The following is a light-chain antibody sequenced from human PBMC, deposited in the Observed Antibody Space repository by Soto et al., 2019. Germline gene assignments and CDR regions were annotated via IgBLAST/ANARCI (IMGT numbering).Light chain of an antibody. J-gene: IGLJ2*01. CDR2: DVS. V-gene: IGLV2-14*01. CDR1: SSDVGGYNY. CDR3: SSYTSSSTPHVV. Sequence: QSVLTQPASVSGSPGQSITISCTGTSSDVGGYNYVSWYQQHPGKAPKLMIYDVSNRPSGVSNRFSGSKSGNTASLTISGLQAEDEADYYGSSYTSSSTPHVVLGGGTKLTVL.